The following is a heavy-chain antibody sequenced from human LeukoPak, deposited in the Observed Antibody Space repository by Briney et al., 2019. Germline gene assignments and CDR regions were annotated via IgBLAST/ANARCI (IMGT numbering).Heavy chain of an antibody. J-gene: IGHJ4*02. CDR3: ARGTYYYGSGSYYYYFDY. V-gene: IGHV3-33*01. CDR1: GFTFSSYG. CDR2: IWYDGSNK. Sequence: GGSLRLSCAASGFTFSSYGMHWVRQAPGKGLEWVAVIWYDGSNKYYADSVKGRFTISRDNAKNTLYLQMNSLRAEDTAVYYCARGTYYYGSGSYYYYFDYWGQGTLVTVSS. D-gene: IGHD3-10*01.